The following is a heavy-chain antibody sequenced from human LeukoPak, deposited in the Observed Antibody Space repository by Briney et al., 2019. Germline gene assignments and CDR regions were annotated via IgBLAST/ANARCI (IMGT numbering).Heavy chain of an antibody. CDR2: IYYSGST. CDR1: GRSNSSYY. V-gene: IGHV4-59*08. CDR3: ASLGAPRDV. J-gene: IGHJ6*04. Sequence: SDTLSLTHTVCGRSNSSYYWRWIPHPPGKALEWIEYIYYSGSTNSNPSLKSRVTIAVDTSKNQFSLKLSSVTAADTAVYYCASLGAPRDVWGKGSTVSVCS. D-gene: IGHD3-16*01.